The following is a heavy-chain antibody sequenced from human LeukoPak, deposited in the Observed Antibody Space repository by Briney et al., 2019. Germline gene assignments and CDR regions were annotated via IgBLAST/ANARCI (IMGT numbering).Heavy chain of an antibody. CDR3: ARLKQQLVIVWFDP. Sequence: PSETLSLTCAVSGYSISSGYYWGWIRQPPGKGLEWIGSIYHSGSTYYNPSLKSRVTISVDTSKNQFSLKLSSVTAADTAVYYRARLKQQLVIVWFDPWGQGTLVTVSS. D-gene: IGHD6-13*01. CDR1: GYSISSGYY. V-gene: IGHV4-38-2*01. CDR2: IYHSGST. J-gene: IGHJ5*02.